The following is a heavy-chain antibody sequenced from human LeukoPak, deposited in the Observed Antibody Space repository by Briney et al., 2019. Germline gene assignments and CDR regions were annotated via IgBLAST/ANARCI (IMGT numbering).Heavy chain of an antibody. CDR2: IKQDGSEK. CDR3: ARRYHYYDSSGRFDY. CDR1: GFTFRSYW. V-gene: IGHV3-7*01. Sequence: PGGPLRLSCAASGFTFRSYWMSWVRQAPGKGLEWVANIKQDGSEKYYADSVKGRFTISRDKAKNSLYLQMNSLRAEDTAVYYCARRYHYYDSSGRFDYWGQGTLVTVSS. D-gene: IGHD3-22*01. J-gene: IGHJ4*02.